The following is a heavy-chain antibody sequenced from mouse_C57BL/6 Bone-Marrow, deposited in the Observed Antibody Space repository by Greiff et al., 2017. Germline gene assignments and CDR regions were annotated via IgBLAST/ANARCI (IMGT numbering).Heavy chain of an antibody. D-gene: IGHD1-1*01. CDR3: ARESLLLPPEYFDV. J-gene: IGHJ1*03. Sequence: QVQLQQPGAELVMPGASVKLSCKASGYTFTSYWMHWVKQRPGQGLEWIGEIDPSDSYTNYNQKFKGKSTLTVDKSSSTAYMQRSSLTSEDSAVYYCARESLLLPPEYFDVWGTGTTVTVSS. CDR2: IDPSDSYT. CDR1: GYTFTSYW. V-gene: IGHV1-69*01.